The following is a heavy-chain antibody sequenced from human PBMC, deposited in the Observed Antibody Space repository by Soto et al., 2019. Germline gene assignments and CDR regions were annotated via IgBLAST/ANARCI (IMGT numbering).Heavy chain of an antibody. CDR2: ISYDGSNK. D-gene: IGHD6-19*01. CDR3: VKDGSSGWPYYYGMDV. V-gene: IGHV3-30*18. Sequence: ESGGGVVQPGRSLRLSCAASGFTFSSYGMHWVRQAPGTGLEWVAVISYDGSNKYYADSVKGRFTISRDNSKNTLYLQMSSLRAEDTAVYYCVKDGSSGWPYYYGMDVWGQGTTVTVSS. CDR1: GFTFSSYG. J-gene: IGHJ6*02.